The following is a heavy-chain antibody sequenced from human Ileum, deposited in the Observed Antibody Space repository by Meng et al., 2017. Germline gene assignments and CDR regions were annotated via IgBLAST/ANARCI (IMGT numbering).Heavy chain of an antibody. CDR2: MNLGGSP. J-gene: IGHJ4*02. CDR1: GRSIRSSDW. CDR3: AHIFDS. Sequence: QLQEPGPGLVEPSGTLSLTCAVSGRSIRSSDWWSWVRQPPGKGLEWIAEMNLGGSPNYNPSLKSRVTMSVDKSNDHLSLQLTSVTAADTAVYYCAHIFDSWGQGTLVTVSS. V-gene: IGHV4-4*02.